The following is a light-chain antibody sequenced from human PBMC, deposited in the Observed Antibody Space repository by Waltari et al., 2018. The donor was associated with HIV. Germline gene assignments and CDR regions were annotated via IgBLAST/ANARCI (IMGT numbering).Light chain of an antibody. J-gene: IGLJ1*01. Sequence: SYVLTQAPSVSVAPGQSARITCGGNNIGSKTVHWYQQKPGQAPVVVADDHSDRPSVIPERFSGSNSGNTATLTISRVEAGDEADYYCQVWDSSSDRLYVFGTGTKVTVL. V-gene: IGLV3-21*02. CDR3: QVWDSSSDRLYV. CDR2: DHS. CDR1: NIGSKT.